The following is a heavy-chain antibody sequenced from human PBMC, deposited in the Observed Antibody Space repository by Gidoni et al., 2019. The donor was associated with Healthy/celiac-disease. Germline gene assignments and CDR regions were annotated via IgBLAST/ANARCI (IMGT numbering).Heavy chain of an antibody. D-gene: IGHD5-12*01. CDR3: ARKIRLGRAFDI. CDR2: INHSGST. V-gene: IGHV4-34*01. J-gene: IGHJ3*02. Sequence: QVQLQQWGAGLLTPSETLSLTCAVYGGSFSGYYWSWIRQPPGKGLEWSGEINHSGSTNYNPSLKSRVTISVDTSKNQFSLKLSSVTAADTAVYYCARKIRLGRAFDIWGQGTMVTVSS. CDR1: GGSFSGYY.